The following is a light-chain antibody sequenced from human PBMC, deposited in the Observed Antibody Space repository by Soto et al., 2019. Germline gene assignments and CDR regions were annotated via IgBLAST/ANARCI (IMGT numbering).Light chain of an antibody. Sequence: EIVMTQSPATLSVSPGERATLSCWASQSVSSNLAWYQQKPGQAPRLLIYGASTRATGIPARFSGSGSGTAFTITISSLQSEDFAVYYCQQYNNWPTWTFGQGTKVEIK. CDR2: GAS. CDR1: QSVSSN. CDR3: QQYNNWPTWT. V-gene: IGKV3-15*01. J-gene: IGKJ1*01.